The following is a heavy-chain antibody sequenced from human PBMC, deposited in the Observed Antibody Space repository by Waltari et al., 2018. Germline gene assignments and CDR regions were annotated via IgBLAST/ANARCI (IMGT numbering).Heavy chain of an antibody. Sequence: QVQLQESGPGLVKPSETLSLTCAVSGYSISSGYHWGWIRQPPGKGLEWIGSYYNSGNTYYNPSLKSRLTISADTSNNQFSLQITSVTAADAAVYFCATDTPGNYYKQWVHWGRGILVTVSS. V-gene: IGHV4-38-2*01. CDR1: GYSISSGYH. J-gene: IGHJ4*02. D-gene: IGHD3-10*01. CDR3: ATDTPGNYYKQWVH. CDR2: YYNSGNT.